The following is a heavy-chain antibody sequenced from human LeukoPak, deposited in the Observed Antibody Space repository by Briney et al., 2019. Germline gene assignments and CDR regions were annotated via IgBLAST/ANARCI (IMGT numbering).Heavy chain of an antibody. CDR2: INPNSGGT. CDR3: ARDGELTGDKAFDY. V-gene: IGHV1-2*02. Sequence: GASVKVSCKASGYTFTGYYMHWVRQAPGQGLAGMGWINPNSGGTNYAQKFQGRVTMTRDTSISTAYMELSRLRSDDTAVYYCARDGELTGDKAFDYWGQGTLVTVSS. D-gene: IGHD7-27*01. J-gene: IGHJ4*02. CDR1: GYTFTGYY.